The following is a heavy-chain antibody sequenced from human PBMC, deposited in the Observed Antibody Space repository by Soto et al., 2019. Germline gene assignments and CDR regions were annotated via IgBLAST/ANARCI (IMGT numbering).Heavy chain of an antibody. J-gene: IGHJ6*02. D-gene: IGHD5-12*01. V-gene: IGHV3-23*01. CDR1: GFTFSSYA. CDR2: ISGSGGST. Sequence: GGSLRLSCAASGFTFSSYAMSWVRQAPGKGLEWVSAISGSGGSTYYADSVKGRFTISRDNSKNTLYLQMNSLRAEDTAVYYCAKDLGDGYNLGLYYGMDVWGQGTTVTVSS. CDR3: AKDLGDGYNLGLYYGMDV.